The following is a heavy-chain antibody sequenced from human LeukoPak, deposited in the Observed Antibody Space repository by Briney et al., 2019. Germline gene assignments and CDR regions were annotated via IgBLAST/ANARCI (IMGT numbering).Heavy chain of an antibody. CDR3: AREGSSSWYGLDYFDY. J-gene: IGHJ4*02. V-gene: IGHV3-20*02. CDR1: GFTLDDYG. CDR2: INWNGGST. Sequence: GGALGLSFGASGFTLDDYGLSLVRPAPGEGLEWGSGINWNGGSTGYADSVKGRFTISRDNAKNSLYLQMNSLRAEDTALYHCAREGSSSWYGLDYFDYWGQGTLVTVSS. D-gene: IGHD6-13*01.